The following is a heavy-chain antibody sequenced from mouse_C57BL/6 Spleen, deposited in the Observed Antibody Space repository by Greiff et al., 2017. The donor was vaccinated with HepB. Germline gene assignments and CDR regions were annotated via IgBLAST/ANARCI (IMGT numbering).Heavy chain of an antibody. CDR3: ARGGNWAFDY. CDR1: GYTFTSYW. CDR2: IYPGSGST. Sequence: QVQLQQPGAELVKPGASVKMSCKASGYTFTSYWITWVKQRPGQGLEWIGDIYPGSGSTNYNQKFKGKSTLTVDKSSSTAYMQLSSLTSEDSAVYYCARGGNWAFDYWGQGTTLTVSS. D-gene: IGHD4-1*01. J-gene: IGHJ2*01. V-gene: IGHV1-55*01.